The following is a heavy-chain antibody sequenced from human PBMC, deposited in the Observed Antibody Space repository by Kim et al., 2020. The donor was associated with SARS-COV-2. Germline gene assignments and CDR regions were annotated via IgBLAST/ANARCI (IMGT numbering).Heavy chain of an antibody. CDR3: ARAVDTAMAVDY. Sequence: YYNPSLKSRVTISVDTSKNQFSLKLSSVTAADTAVYYCARAVDTAMAVDYWGQGTLVTVSS. J-gene: IGHJ4*02. D-gene: IGHD5-18*01. V-gene: IGHV4-31*02.